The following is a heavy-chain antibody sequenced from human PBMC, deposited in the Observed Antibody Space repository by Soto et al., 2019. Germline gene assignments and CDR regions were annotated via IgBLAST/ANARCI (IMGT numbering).Heavy chain of an antibody. V-gene: IGHV4-59*01. CDR2: IYYSGST. CDR1: GGSISSYY. J-gene: IGHJ4*02. Sequence: QVQLQESGPGLVKPSETLSLTCTVSGGSISSYYWSWIRQPPGKGLEWIGYIYYSGSTNYNPSLXIXGXIXXDTSKNQFSLKLSSVTAADTAVYYCARVWGYYFDYWGQGTLVTVSS. D-gene: IGHD2-21*01. CDR3: ARVWGYYFDY.